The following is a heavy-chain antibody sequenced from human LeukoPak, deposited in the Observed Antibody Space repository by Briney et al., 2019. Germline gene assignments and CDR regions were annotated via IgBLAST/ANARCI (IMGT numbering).Heavy chain of an antibody. J-gene: IGHJ4*02. CDR2: ISSFSSYI. Sequence: GGSLRLSCAASGFTFSSYAMSWVRQAPGKGLEWVSSISSFSSYIYYADSVKGRFTISRDNAKNSLYLQMNSLRAEDTAMYYCARWFDCSGGSCYVENNWGQGTLVTVSS. CDR3: ARWFDCSGGSCYVENN. V-gene: IGHV3-21*01. CDR1: GFTFSSYA. D-gene: IGHD2-15*01.